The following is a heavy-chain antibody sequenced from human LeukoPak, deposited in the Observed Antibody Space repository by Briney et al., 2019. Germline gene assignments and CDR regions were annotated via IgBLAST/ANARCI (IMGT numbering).Heavy chain of an antibody. Sequence: ASVKVSCKASGYTFTGYYMHWVRQAPGQGLEWMGWINPNSGGTNYAQKFQGWVTMTRDTSISTAYMELSRLRSDDTAVYYCARDSSSSWHYYYYYGMDVWGQGTTVTVSS. CDR1: GYTFTGYY. D-gene: IGHD6-13*01. J-gene: IGHJ6*02. CDR2: INPNSGGT. CDR3: ARDSSSSWHYYYYYGMDV. V-gene: IGHV1-2*04.